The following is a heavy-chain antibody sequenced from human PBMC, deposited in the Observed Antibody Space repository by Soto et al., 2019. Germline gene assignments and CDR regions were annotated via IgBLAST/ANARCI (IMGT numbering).Heavy chain of an antibody. D-gene: IGHD3-10*01. Sequence: TSETLSLTCAVYGGSFSGYYWSWIRQPPGKGLEWIGEINRSGSTNYNPSLKSRVTISVDTSKNQFSLKLSSVTAADTAVYYCARVGKNYYYGSLTFDYWGQGTLVTVSS. V-gene: IGHV4-34*01. CDR2: INRSGST. CDR3: ARVGKNYYYGSLTFDY. CDR1: GGSFSGYY. J-gene: IGHJ4*02.